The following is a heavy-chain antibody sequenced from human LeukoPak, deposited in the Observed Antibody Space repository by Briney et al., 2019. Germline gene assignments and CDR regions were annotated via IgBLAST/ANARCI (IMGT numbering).Heavy chain of an antibody. CDR2: IIPYYNIV. D-gene: IGHD3-10*01. Sequence: SVKVSCKASGGTFSRNAIAWVRQAPGQGLVWMGRIIPYYNIVNRARKFQGRVTITADKSASTVYMELSSLRSEDTAVYYCARTYYYGSGSYSHFDYWGQGTLVTVSS. CDR3: ARTYYYGSGSYSHFDY. V-gene: IGHV1-69*04. CDR1: GGTFSRNA. J-gene: IGHJ4*02.